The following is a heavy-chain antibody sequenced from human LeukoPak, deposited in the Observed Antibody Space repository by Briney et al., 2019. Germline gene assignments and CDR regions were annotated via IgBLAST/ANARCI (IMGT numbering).Heavy chain of an antibody. Sequence: PGGSLRLSCAASGFTFSDYYMSWLRQAPGKGLEWVSYISSSSSYTNYADSVKGRFTISRDNAKNSLYLQMNSLRAEDTAVYYCARGSVHCSGGSCYLDYWGQGTLVTVSS. CDR1: GFTFSDYY. CDR2: ISSSSSYT. D-gene: IGHD2-15*01. V-gene: IGHV3-11*06. J-gene: IGHJ4*02. CDR3: ARGSVHCSGGSCYLDY.